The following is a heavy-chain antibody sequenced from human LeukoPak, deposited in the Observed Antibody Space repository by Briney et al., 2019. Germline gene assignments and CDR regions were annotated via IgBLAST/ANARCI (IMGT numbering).Heavy chain of an antibody. J-gene: IGHJ4*02. CDR3: TSPRVYSSSWYDLAAFDY. V-gene: IGHV3-73*01. CDR1: GFTFSGSA. D-gene: IGHD6-13*01. CDR2: IRSKANSYAT. Sequence: PGGSLRLSCAASGFTFSGSAMHWVRQASWKGLEWVGRIRSKANSYATAYAASVKGRFTISRDDSKNTAYLQMNSLKTEDTAVYYCTSPRVYSSSWYDLAAFDYWGQGTLVTVSS.